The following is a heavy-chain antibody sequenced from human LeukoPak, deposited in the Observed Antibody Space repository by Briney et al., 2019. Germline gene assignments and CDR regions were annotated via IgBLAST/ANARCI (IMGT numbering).Heavy chain of an antibody. D-gene: IGHD1-1*01. Sequence: PGGSLRLSCAASGFTVSSNYMSWVRQAPGKGLEWVSVIYSGGSTYYADSVKGRFTISRDNSKNTLYLQVNSLRAEDTAVYYCATTGRTGTSDYWGQGTLVTVSS. J-gene: IGHJ4*02. CDR1: GFTVSSNY. CDR3: ATTGRTGTSDY. CDR2: IYSGGST. V-gene: IGHV3-53*01.